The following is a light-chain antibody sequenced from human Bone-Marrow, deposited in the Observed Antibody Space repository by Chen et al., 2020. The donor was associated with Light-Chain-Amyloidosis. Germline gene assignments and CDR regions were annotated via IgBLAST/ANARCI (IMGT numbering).Light chain of an antibody. J-gene: IGLJ3*02. V-gene: IGLV4-69*01. CDR1: SGHSNYA. Sequence: QLVVTQSPSASASLGASVKLTCTLSSGHSNYAVAWPQQQQEKGPRYLMKLNSDGSHNKGDGIPDRFSGSSSGAERYLTISSLQSEDEADYFCQTWGTGIQVFGGGTKLTVL. CDR3: QTWGTGIQV. CDR2: LNSDGSH.